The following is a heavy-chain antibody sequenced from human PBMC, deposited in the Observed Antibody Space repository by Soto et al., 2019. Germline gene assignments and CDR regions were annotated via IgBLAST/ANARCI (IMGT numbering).Heavy chain of an antibody. Sequence: QVQLVQSGAEVKKPGASVKVSCKASGYTFTSYGISWVRQAPGQGLEWMGWISAYNGNTNYAQNLQGRVTMTTDTTPNTAYMERRSLRSDYTAVYYCARVAPPSVHWGQGTLVTVSS. V-gene: IGHV1-18*01. CDR1: GYTFTSYG. CDR2: ISAYNGNT. CDR3: ARVAPPSVH. D-gene: IGHD2-2*01. J-gene: IGHJ4*02.